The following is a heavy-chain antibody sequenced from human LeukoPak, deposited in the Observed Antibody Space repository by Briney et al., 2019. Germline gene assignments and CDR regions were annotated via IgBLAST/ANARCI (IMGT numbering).Heavy chain of an antibody. CDR2: TYYRSKLYN. CDR1: GDSFSSNSAA. V-gene: IGHV6-1*01. J-gene: IGHJ5*02. D-gene: IGHD6-19*01. CDR3: ARGIAVAGIRETGGWFDP. Sequence: SQTLSLTCAISGDSFSSNSAAWNWVRQSPSRGLEWLGRTYYRSKLYNDYAVSGKSQITINPDTSKNQFSLQLNSVTPEDTAVYYCARGIAVAGIRETGGWFDPWGQGTLVTVSS.